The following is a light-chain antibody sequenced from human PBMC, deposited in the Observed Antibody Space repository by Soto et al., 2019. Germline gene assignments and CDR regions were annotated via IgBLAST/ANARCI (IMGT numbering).Light chain of an antibody. V-gene: IGLV1-51*02. Sequence: QSVLTQPPSVSAAPGQKVTISCSGSSSNIGSNYLSWYQLLPGTAPKLLIYENNKRPSGIPDRFSGSKSGTSATLGITGLQTGDEADYYCGTWDSSLSGVVFGGGTKVTVL. J-gene: IGLJ3*02. CDR2: ENN. CDR3: GTWDSSLSGVV. CDR1: SSNIGSNY.